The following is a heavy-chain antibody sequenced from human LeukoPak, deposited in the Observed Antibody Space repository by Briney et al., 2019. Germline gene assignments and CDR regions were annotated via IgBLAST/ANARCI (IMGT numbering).Heavy chain of an antibody. Sequence: GGSLRLSCAASGFTFSSYSMNWVRQAPGKGLEWVSYISSSRNYINYADSVKGRFTISRDNAKNSLYLQMNSLRAEDTAVYYCARDESLVRGAAFDYWGQGTLATDSS. D-gene: IGHD3-10*01. J-gene: IGHJ4*02. V-gene: IGHV3-21*01. CDR1: GFTFSSYS. CDR2: ISSSRNYI. CDR3: ARDESLVRGAAFDY.